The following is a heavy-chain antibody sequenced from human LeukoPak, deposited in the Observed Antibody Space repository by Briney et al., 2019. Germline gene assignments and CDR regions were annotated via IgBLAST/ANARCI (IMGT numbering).Heavy chain of an antibody. J-gene: IGHJ4*02. CDR2: ISSSSSYI. CDR3: ATEEAAAAPVRDDY. CDR1: GFTFSSYA. Sequence: KPGRSLRLSCAASGFTFSSYAMHWVRQAPGKGLEWVSSISSSSSYIYYADSVKGRFTISRDNAKNSLYLQMNSLRAEDTAVYYCATEEAAAAPVRDDYWGQGTLVTVSS. V-gene: IGHV3-21*01. D-gene: IGHD6-13*01.